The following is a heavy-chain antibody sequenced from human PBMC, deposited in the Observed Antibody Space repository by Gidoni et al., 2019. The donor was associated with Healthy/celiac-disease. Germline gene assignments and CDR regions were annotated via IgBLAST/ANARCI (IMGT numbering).Heavy chain of an antibody. CDR3: ARARGSDWPNMMGGFRYYYDYGMDV. V-gene: IGHV4-39*01. CDR1: GGSMSTTGHH. D-gene: IGHD2-21*02. J-gene: IGHJ6*02. CDR2: MSYSGNT. Sequence: QLQLQESGPGLVKPSETLSLTCTVSGGSMSTTGHHWGWIRQPPGKGLEWIGSMSYSGNTNYNPSLKSRVTIFVDTSKNQLSLRLSAVTAADTAVYYCARARGSDWPNMMGGFRYYYDYGMDVWGQGTTVIVSS.